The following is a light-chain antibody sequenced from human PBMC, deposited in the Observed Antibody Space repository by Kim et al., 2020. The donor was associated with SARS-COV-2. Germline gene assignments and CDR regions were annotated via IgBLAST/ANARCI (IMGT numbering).Light chain of an antibody. CDR2: YGS. V-gene: IGLV3-21*04. CDR1: NIGSQS. CDR3: QVWDSSSDHPV. Sequence: APRQTARLTCGGNNIGSQSMHWYQQKPGQAPVLVIYYGSDRPSGIPERFSGSNSGNTATLTISRVEAGDEADYYCQVWDSSSDHPVFGGGTQLTVL. J-gene: IGLJ3*02.